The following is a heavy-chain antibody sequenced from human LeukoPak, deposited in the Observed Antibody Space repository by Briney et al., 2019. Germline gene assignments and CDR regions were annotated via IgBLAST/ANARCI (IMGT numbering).Heavy chain of an antibody. Sequence: PGGSLRLSCTASGFTFGDYAMNWVRQAPGKGLEWVSSISSSSSYIYYADSVKGRFTISRDNAKKSVYLQMNSLRVEDTAVYYCARGSSNIAARNNWFDPWGQGTLVTVSS. J-gene: IGHJ5*02. CDR3: ARGSSNIAARNNWFDP. D-gene: IGHD6-6*01. CDR1: GFTFGDYA. V-gene: IGHV3-21*01. CDR2: ISSSSSYI.